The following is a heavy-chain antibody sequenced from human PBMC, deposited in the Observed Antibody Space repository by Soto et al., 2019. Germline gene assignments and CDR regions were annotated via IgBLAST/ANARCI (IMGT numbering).Heavy chain of an antibody. CDR1: GFTFSSYG. V-gene: IGHV3-33*01. D-gene: IGHD6-13*01. CDR3: ARDLAAATRHDYGMDV. J-gene: IGHJ6*04. Sequence: TGGSLRLSCAASGFTFSSYGMHWVRQAPGKGLEWVAVIWYDVSNKYYADSVKGRFTISRDNSKNTLYLQMNSLRAEDTAVYYCARDLAAATRHDYGMDVWGKGATGTFS. CDR2: IWYDVSNK.